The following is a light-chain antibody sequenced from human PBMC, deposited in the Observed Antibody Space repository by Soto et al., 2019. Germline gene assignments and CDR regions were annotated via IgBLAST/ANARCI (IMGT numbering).Light chain of an antibody. V-gene: IGLV2-14*01. CDR2: EVS. Sequence: QSALTQPASVSGSPGQWMTISCTGTSSDVGGYDYVSWYQQHPGKAPKLMIYEVSNRPSGISARFSGSKSGNTASLTISGLQPEDEADYYCSSFTSSSTWVFGGGTKLTVL. CDR1: SSDVGGYDY. CDR3: SSFTSSSTWV. J-gene: IGLJ3*02.